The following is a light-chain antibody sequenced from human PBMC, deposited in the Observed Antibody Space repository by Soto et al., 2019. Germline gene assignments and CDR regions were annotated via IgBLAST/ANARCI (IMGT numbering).Light chain of an antibody. V-gene: IGKV3-15*01. Sequence: ETVFTQSPATLSLSPGERATLSCRASQSVSSKLAWYQQKPGQAPRLLIYGASTRATGIPARFSGSGSGTEFTLTISSLQSEDFAVYYCQQYNFWLRWTFGRGTKVDIK. J-gene: IGKJ1*01. CDR1: QSVSSK. CDR2: GAS. CDR3: QQYNFWLRWT.